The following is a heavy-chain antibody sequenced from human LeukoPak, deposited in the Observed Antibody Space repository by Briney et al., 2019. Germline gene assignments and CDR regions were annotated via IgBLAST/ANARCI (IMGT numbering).Heavy chain of an antibody. D-gene: IGHD1-26*01. Sequence: SVKVSCKASGGTFSSYAISWVRQAPGQGLEWMGGIIPIFGTANYAQKFQGRVTITADESTSTAYMELSSLRSEDTAVYYCARYGLVGATFYFPFDYWGQGTLVTVSS. CDR2: IIPIFGTA. CDR1: GGTFSSYA. J-gene: IGHJ4*02. CDR3: ARYGLVGATFYFPFDY. V-gene: IGHV1-69*13.